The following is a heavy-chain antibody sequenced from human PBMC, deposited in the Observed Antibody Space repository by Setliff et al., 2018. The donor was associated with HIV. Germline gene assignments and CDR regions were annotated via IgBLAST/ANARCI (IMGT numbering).Heavy chain of an antibody. D-gene: IGHD3-22*01. CDR3: AGVLSSGYYDGP. V-gene: IGHV4-34*01. Sequence: SETLSLTCGVSGYSLTSGYYWSWIRQPPGKGLEWIGEITHTGDANYNPSLKSRVTISMDTSKNQFSLKLRSVTAADTAVYYCAGVLSSGYYDGPWGQGTLVTVSS. CDR2: ITHTGDA. CDR1: GYSLTSGYY. J-gene: IGHJ5*02.